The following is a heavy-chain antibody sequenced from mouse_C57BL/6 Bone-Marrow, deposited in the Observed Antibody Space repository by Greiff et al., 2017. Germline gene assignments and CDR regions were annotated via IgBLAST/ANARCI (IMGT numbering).Heavy chain of an antibody. Sequence: QVQLQQSGAELVRPGTSVKVSCKASGYAFTNYLIEWVKQRPGQGLEWIGVINPGSGGTNYNEKFKGKATLTAEKSSSTAYMQLSSLTSEDAAVYFCARERIMVTTGPYYAMDYWGQGTSVTVSS. CDR3: ARERIMVTTGPYYAMDY. D-gene: IGHD2-2*01. V-gene: IGHV1-54*01. J-gene: IGHJ4*01. CDR2: INPGSGGT. CDR1: GYAFTNYL.